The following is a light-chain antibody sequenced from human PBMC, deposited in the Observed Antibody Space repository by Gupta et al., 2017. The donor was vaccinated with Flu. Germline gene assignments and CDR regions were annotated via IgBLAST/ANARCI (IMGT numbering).Light chain of an antibody. CDR3: QQYSSYSGYS. V-gene: IGKV1-5*03. J-gene: IGKJ2*03. CDR2: QAS. Sequence: STLSASVGDRVTIPCRASQTINSWLAWYKQKPGKAPKLLIYQASILETGVPSRFSGSGYGTEFTLTISCRQPDDFAPYYCQQYSSYSGYSFGQGTKLEIK. CDR1: QTINSW.